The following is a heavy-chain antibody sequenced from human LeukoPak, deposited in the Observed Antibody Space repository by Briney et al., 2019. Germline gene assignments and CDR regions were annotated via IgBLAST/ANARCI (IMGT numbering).Heavy chain of an antibody. Sequence: PSDTLSLTCAVSGYSISSSNWWGWIRQPPGKGLEWIGYIYYSGSTYHNPSLKSRVTTSVDTSKNQFSLKLSSVTAVDTAVYYCAKYGDYSAFDIWGQGTMVTVSS. V-gene: IGHV4-28*01. CDR2: IYYSGST. D-gene: IGHD4-17*01. CDR3: AKYGDYSAFDI. J-gene: IGHJ3*02. CDR1: GYSISSSNW.